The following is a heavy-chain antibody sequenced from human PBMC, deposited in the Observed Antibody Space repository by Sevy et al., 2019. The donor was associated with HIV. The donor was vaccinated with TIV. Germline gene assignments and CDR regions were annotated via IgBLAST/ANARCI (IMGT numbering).Heavy chain of an antibody. CDR1: GYTITRYY. CDR2: INPSDGGT. V-gene: IGHV1-46*01. D-gene: IGHD3-16*01. J-gene: IGHJ4*02. Sequence: ASVKVSCKASGYTITRYYMHWMRQAPGQGLEWMGIINPSDGGTTYAQKFQGRVTMTSDTSTSTVYMELSSLRSEDTDVYYCASYTTGSRGDYWGQGTLVTVSS. CDR3: ASYTTGSRGDY.